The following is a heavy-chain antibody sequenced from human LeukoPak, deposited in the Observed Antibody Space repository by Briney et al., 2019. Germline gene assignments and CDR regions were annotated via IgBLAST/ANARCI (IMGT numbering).Heavy chain of an antibody. CDR2: IRSKANNYAT. D-gene: IGHD3-16*01. CDR3: TAGDEAS. V-gene: IGHV3-73*01. CDR1: GFSFSGSA. J-gene: IGHJ4*02. Sequence: GGSLKLSCVASGFSFSGSAMHWVRQASGKGLEWVGRIRSKANNYATLYAASVKGRFIISRDDSKKTMYLQMNSLKTEDTAVYYCTAGDEASWGQGTLVTVSS.